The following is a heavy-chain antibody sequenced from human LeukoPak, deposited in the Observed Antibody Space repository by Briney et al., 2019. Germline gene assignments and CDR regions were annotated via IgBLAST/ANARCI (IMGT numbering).Heavy chain of an antibody. Sequence: SETLSLTCTVSGGSISSYYWSWIRQPQGKGLEWIGYIYYSGSTNYNPSLKSRVTISVDTSKNQFSLKLSSVTAADTAVYYCARSAPLYDYVWGSPYYFDYWGQGTLVTVSS. D-gene: IGHD3-16*01. V-gene: IGHV4-59*01. J-gene: IGHJ4*02. CDR2: IYYSGST. CDR1: GGSISSYY. CDR3: ARSAPLYDYVWGSPYYFDY.